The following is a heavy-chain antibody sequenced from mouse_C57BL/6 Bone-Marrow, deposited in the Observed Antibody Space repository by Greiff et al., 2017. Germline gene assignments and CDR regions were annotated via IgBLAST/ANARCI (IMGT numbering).Heavy chain of an antibody. J-gene: IGHJ1*03. Sequence: QVQLQQPGAELVKPGASVKLSCNASGYTFTSYWMHWVKQRPGRGLELIGRIDPNSGGTKYNEQFKSKATLTVDKPSSTAYMQLSSLTSEDSAVYYCARGDYGYSWYFDVWGTGTTVTVSS. V-gene: IGHV1-72*01. D-gene: IGHD2-2*01. CDR1: GYTFTSYW. CDR3: ARGDYGYSWYFDV. CDR2: IDPNSGGT.